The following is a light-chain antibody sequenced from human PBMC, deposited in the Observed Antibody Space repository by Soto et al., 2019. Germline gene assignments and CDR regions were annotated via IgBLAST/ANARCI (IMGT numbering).Light chain of an antibody. CDR3: QQYGSSPWT. J-gene: IGKJ1*01. CDR1: QSVRSTY. V-gene: IGKV3-20*01. Sequence: EIVMTQSPGTLSSSPGERATLSCRASQSVRSTYLAWYQQKPGQAPRLLIYGASNRATGVPDRFSGSGSGSDFTLTVSRLEPEDFAVYYCQQYGSSPWTFGQGTKVEIK. CDR2: GAS.